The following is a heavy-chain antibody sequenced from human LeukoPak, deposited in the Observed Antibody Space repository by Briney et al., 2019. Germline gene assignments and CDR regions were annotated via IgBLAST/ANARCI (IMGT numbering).Heavy chain of an antibody. CDR1: GFTFSNYA. CDR2: ISYSGGRT. D-gene: IGHD1-26*01. Sequence: PGGPLRLSCAASGFTFSNYAMSWVRQAPGKGLEWVSTISYSGGRTDYADSVKGRFAISRDSSKDTLYLQMNGLRGDDTAIYYCAKDDGGSPPDAFDIWGQGTLVSVSS. CDR3: AKDDGGSPPDAFDI. V-gene: IGHV3-23*01. J-gene: IGHJ3*02.